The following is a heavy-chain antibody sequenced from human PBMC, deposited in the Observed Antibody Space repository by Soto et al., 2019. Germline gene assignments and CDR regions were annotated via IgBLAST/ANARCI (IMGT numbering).Heavy chain of an antibody. CDR2: IYPGDSDT. CDR1: GYSFTSYW. V-gene: IGHV5-51*01. J-gene: IGHJ3*02. Sequence: GESLKISCKGSGYSFTSYWIGWVRQMTGKGLEWMGIIYPGDSDTRYSPSFQGQVTISADKSISTAYLQWSSLKASDTAMYYCARSSLGYCSSTSCRAAFDIWGQGTMVTVSS. D-gene: IGHD2-2*01. CDR3: ARSSLGYCSSTSCRAAFDI.